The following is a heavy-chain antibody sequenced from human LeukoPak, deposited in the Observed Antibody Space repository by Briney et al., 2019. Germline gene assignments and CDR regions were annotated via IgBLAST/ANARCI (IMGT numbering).Heavy chain of an antibody. J-gene: IGHJ4*02. D-gene: IGHD5-24*01. Sequence: PSETLSLTCAVSGGSISSGGYSWSWIRQPPGKGLEWIGYIYHSGSTYYNPSLKSRVTISVDRSKNQFSLKLSSVTAADTAVYYCARWDGYNYYFDYWGQGTLVTVSS. CDR1: GGSISSGGYS. V-gene: IGHV4-30-2*01. CDR2: IYHSGST. CDR3: ARWDGYNYYFDY.